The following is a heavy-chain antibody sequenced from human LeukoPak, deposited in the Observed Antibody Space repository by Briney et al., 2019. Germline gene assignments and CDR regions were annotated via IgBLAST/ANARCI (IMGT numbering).Heavy chain of an antibody. CDR3: ARDRNYYDSSGYYPGGY. J-gene: IGHJ4*02. D-gene: IGHD3-22*01. Sequence: GGSLRLSCAASGFTFSSYSMHWVRQAPGKGLEWVAVIWYDGSNKYYADSVKGRFTISRDNSKNTLYLQMNSLRAEDTAVYYCARDRNYYDSSGYYPGGYWGQGTLVTVSS. CDR2: IWYDGSNK. V-gene: IGHV3-33*01. CDR1: GFTFSSYS.